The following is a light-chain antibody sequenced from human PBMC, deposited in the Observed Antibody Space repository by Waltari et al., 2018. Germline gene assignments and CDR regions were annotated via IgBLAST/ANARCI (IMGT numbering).Light chain of an antibody. CDR1: QTVLYRDNNKNY. V-gene: IGKV4-1*01. CDR2: WAS. Sequence: DIVMTQSPDSLAVSLGALATINCKSSQTVLYRDNNKNYLTWYQQKPGQPPKLLFSWASIRESGVPDRLSASGSGTDFTLTISSLQAEDVAVYYCHQHYTTPWTFGQGTKVEIK. J-gene: IGKJ1*01. CDR3: HQHYTTPWT.